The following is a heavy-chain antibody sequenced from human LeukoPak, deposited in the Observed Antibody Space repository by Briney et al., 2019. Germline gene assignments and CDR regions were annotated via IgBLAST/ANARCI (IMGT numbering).Heavy chain of an antibody. Sequence: ASVKVSCKASGYTFTSYYMHWVRQAPGQGLEWMGIINPSGGSTSYAQKFQGRVTMTRNTSISTAYMELSSLRSEDTAVYYCARGGYQLLFSFPPYYYGMNVWGQGTTVTVSS. V-gene: IGHV1-46*01. D-gene: IGHD2-2*01. CDR2: INPSGGST. CDR3: ARGGYQLLFSFPPYYYGMNV. CDR1: GYTFTSYY. J-gene: IGHJ6*02.